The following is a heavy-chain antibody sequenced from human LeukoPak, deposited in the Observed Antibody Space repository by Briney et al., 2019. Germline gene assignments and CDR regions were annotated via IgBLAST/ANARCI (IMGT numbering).Heavy chain of an antibody. Sequence: SETLSLTCTGSGYSISSGYYWGWIRQPPGKGLEWLASIYHSGTIYYNPSLKSRVTISVDTSKNQFSLKLTSVTAADTAVYYCARGLGRQQLVSPFDYWGQGTLVTVSS. CDR1: GYSISSGYY. D-gene: IGHD6-13*01. V-gene: IGHV4-38-2*02. CDR3: ARGLGRQQLVSPFDY. J-gene: IGHJ4*02. CDR2: IYHSGTI.